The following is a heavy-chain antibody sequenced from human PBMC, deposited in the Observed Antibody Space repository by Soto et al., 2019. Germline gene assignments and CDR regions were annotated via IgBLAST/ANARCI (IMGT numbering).Heavy chain of an antibody. Sequence: QVQLVESGGGVVQPGRSLRLSCAASGFTFSSYGMHWVRQAPGKGQEWVAVIWYDGSNKYYADSVKGRFTISRDNSKNTLYLQMNSLRAEDTAVYYCARGGRKAVAGTFDLWGRGTLVTVSS. V-gene: IGHV3-33*01. CDR1: GFTFSSYG. CDR2: IWYDGSNK. J-gene: IGHJ2*01. CDR3: ARGGRKAVAGTFDL. D-gene: IGHD6-19*01.